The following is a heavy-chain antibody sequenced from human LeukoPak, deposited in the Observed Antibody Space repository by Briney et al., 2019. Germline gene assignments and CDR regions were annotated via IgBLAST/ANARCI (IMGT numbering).Heavy chain of an antibody. CDR2: IYYSGST. V-gene: IGHV4-39*01. Sequence: SETLSLTCTVSGGSISSSSYYWGWIRQPPGKGLEWIGSIYYSGSTYYNPSLKSRVTISVDTSKNQFSLKLSSVTAADTAVCYCARGGRFLEERWFDPWGQGTLVTVSS. D-gene: IGHD3-3*01. CDR3: ARGGRFLEERWFDP. J-gene: IGHJ5*02. CDR1: GGSISSSSYY.